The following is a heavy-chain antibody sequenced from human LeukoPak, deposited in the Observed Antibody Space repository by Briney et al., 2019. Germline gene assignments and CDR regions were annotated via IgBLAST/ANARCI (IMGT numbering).Heavy chain of an antibody. D-gene: IGHD3-10*01. Sequence: GGSLRLSCAASGVTFSSYAMSWVRQAPGKGLEWVSAISGSGGSTYYADSVKGRFTISRDNSKNTLYLQMNSLRAEDTAVYYCAKTYGSGSYYDNWFDPWGQGTLVTVSS. J-gene: IGHJ5*02. CDR1: GVTFSSYA. CDR3: AKTYGSGSYYDNWFDP. CDR2: ISGSGGST. V-gene: IGHV3-23*01.